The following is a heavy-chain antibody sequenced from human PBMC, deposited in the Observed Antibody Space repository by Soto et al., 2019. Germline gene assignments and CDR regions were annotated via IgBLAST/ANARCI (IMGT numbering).Heavy chain of an antibody. CDR3: AREEVPQWFSKGYYGVDV. J-gene: IGHJ6*02. CDR1: GGSFRGYY. CDR2: IRHTGSA. V-gene: IGHV4-34*01. D-gene: IGHD6-13*01. Sequence: LSLTCAVYGGSFRGYYWSWIRQSPGKGLEWMGEIRHTGSASYNPSLKSRVTISVDTSKNQFSLRLRSVTAADTGVYYCAREEVPQWFSKGYYGVDVWGQGTTVTVSS.